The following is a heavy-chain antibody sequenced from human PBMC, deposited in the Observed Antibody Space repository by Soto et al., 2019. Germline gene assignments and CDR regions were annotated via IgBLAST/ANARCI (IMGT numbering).Heavy chain of an antibody. D-gene: IGHD1-1*01. V-gene: IGHV1-18*01. CDR3: ARDRDWNRDY. Sequence: QVQLEQSGAEVKKPGASVKVSCKASGYTFSSYGFSWMRQAPGQGLEWMEWIYIDDTKYAQNFQGRVTLPTDTSTSTVYMEPRSLSPDDTAVYYCARDRDWNRDYWGQGTLVTFSS. CDR1: GYTFSSYG. J-gene: IGHJ4*02. CDR2: IYIDDT.